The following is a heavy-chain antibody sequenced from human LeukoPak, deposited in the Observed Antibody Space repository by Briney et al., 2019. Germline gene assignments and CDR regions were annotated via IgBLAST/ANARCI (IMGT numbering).Heavy chain of an antibody. J-gene: IGHJ4*02. CDR1: GGSISSYY. V-gene: IGHV4-4*09. Sequence: SETLSLTCTVSGGSISSYYWSWIRQPPGKGLEWIGYIYTSGSTYYNPSLKSRVTISVDTSKNQFSLKLSSVTAADTAVYYCARLDFYGYNYYYFDYWGQGTLVTVSS. D-gene: IGHD5-24*01. CDR2: IYTSGST. CDR3: ARLDFYGYNYYYFDY.